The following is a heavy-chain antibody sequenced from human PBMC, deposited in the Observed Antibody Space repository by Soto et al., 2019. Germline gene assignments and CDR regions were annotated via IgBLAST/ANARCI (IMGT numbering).Heavy chain of an antibody. CDR3: ARAPSIAAAATLRYSYYGMDV. CDR2: IWYDGSNK. V-gene: IGHV3-33*01. J-gene: IGHJ6*02. CDR1: GFTFSSYG. D-gene: IGHD6-13*01. Sequence: GGSLRLSCAASGFTFSSYGMHWVRQAPGKGLEWVAVIWYDGSNKYYADSVKGRFTISRDNSKNTLYLQMNSLRAEDTAVYYCARAPSIAAAATLRYSYYGMDVWGQGTTVTVSS.